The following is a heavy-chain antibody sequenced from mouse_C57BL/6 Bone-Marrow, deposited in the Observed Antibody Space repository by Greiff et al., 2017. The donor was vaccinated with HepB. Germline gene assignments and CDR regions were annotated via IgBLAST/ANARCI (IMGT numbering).Heavy chain of an antibody. CDR1: GFTFSSYA. Sequence: EVQVEESGGGLVKPGGSLKLSCAASGFTFSSYAMSWVRQTPEKRLEWVATISDGGSYTYYTDNVKGRSTISRDNAKNNLYLQMSHLKSEDTAMYYCARGLITAVVAFDYWGQGTTLTVSS. D-gene: IGHD1-1*01. CDR3: ARGLITAVVAFDY. CDR2: ISDGGSYT. J-gene: IGHJ2*01. V-gene: IGHV5-4*01.